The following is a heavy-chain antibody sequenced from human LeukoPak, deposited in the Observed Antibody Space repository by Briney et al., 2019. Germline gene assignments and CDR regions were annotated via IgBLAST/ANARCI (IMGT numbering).Heavy chain of an antibody. Sequence: GGSLRLSCAASGFTFSSYSMNWVRQAPGKGLEWVSSISSSSSYIYYADSVKGRFTISRDNAKNSLYLQMNSLRAEDTAVYYCARAATRAVTMYYFDYWGQGTLVTVSS. V-gene: IGHV3-21*01. CDR2: ISSSSSYI. D-gene: IGHD4-17*01. CDR3: ARAATRAVTMYYFDY. CDR1: GFTFSSYS. J-gene: IGHJ4*02.